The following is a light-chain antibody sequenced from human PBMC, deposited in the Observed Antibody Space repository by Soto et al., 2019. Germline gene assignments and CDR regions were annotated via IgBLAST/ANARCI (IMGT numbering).Light chain of an antibody. Sequence: QSVLTQPASVSGSPGQCVTISCTGPRSDIGDSNFISWYQHSPGKAPRLLIYEVNNRPSGVSKRFSGSKAGNTASLTISGLLDDDEADYFCASFRSGTILVFGSGTKVTVL. CDR3: ASFRSGTILV. CDR1: RSDIGDSNF. V-gene: IGLV2-14*01. CDR2: EVN. J-gene: IGLJ1*01.